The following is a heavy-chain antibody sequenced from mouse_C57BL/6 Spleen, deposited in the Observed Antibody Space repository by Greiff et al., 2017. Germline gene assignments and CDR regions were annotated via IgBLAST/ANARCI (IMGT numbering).Heavy chain of an antibody. J-gene: IGHJ1*03. V-gene: IGHV1-81*01. CDR3: ARNYYGSSNGYFDV. D-gene: IGHD1-1*01. Sequence: QVQLQQSGAELARPGASVKLSCKASGYTFTSYGISWVKQRTGQGLEWIGEIYPRSGNTYYNEKFKGKATLTADKSSSTAYMELRSLTSEDSAVYFCARNYYGSSNGYFDVWGTGTTVTVSS. CDR1: GYTFTSYG. CDR2: IYPRSGNT.